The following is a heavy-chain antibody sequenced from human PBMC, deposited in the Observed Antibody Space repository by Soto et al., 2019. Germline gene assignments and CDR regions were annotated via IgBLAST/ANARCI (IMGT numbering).Heavy chain of an antibody. CDR2: IYYSGST. D-gene: IGHD2-2*01. CDR1: GGSISSSSYY. Sequence: QLQLQESGPGLVKPSETLSLTCTVSGGSISSSSYYWCWIRQPPGKGLEWIGSIYYSGSTYYNPSLKSRVTISVDTSKNQFSLKLSSVTAADTAVYYCAREYCSSTSCYDYYFDYWGQGTHVTVSS. CDR3: AREYCSSTSCYDYYFDY. J-gene: IGHJ4*02. V-gene: IGHV4-39*02.